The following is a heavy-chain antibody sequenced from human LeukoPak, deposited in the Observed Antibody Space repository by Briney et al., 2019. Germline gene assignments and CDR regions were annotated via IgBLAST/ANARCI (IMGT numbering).Heavy chain of an antibody. J-gene: IGHJ4*02. Sequence: GGSLRLSCVASGFTFSSYAMSWVRQAPGKGLEWVSAISGSGGSTYYADSVKGRFTISRDNSKNTLYLQMNSLRAEDTAVYYCAKSKRYYYDSSGNQQPTDYWGQGTLVTVSS. D-gene: IGHD3-22*01. CDR1: GFTFSSYA. CDR3: AKSKRYYYDSSGNQQPTDY. CDR2: ISGSGGST. V-gene: IGHV3-23*01.